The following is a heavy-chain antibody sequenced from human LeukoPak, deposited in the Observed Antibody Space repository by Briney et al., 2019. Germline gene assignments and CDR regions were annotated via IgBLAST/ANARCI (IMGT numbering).Heavy chain of an antibody. V-gene: IGHV4-59*08. D-gene: IGHD3-22*01. Sequence: SETLSLTCTVSGGSIRSYYWSWIRQPPGKGLEWIGYIYYSESANYNPSLKSRITISVDTSNNQFSLNLNSVTAADTAVYYCGRVGGYPLSAFDIWGQGTMVTASS. J-gene: IGHJ3*02. CDR1: GGSIRSYY. CDR2: IYYSESA. CDR3: GRVGGYPLSAFDI.